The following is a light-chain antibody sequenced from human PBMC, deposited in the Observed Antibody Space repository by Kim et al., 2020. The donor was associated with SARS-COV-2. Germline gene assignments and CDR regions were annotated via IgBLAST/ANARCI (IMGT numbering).Light chain of an antibody. CDR1: QSLSSH. J-gene: IGKJ2*01. V-gene: IGKV1-39*01. CDR2: AAS. Sequence: SASVGDRVTITCRASQSLSSHLNWYQQKPGKAPKLLIYAASSLQSGVPSRFSGSGSVTDFTLTISSLQPDDFATYYCQQSYNAPYTFGQGTKLEI. CDR3: QQSYNAPYT.